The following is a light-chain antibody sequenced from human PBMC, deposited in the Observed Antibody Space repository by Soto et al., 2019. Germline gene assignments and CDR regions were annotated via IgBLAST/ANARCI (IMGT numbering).Light chain of an antibody. CDR3: QQYNNWLT. CDR2: GAS. J-gene: IGKJ4*01. V-gene: IGKV3-15*01. CDR1: QSVSSSY. Sequence: EIVLTQSPGTLSLSPGERATLSCRASQSVSSSYLAWYQQKPGQAPRLLIYGASTRATGIPARFSGSGSGTEFILTISSLQSEDFAVYYCQQYNNWLTFGGGTKVDIK.